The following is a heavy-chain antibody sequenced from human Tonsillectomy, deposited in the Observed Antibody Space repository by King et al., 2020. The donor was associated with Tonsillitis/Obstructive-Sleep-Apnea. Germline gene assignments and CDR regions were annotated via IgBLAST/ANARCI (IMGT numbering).Heavy chain of an antibody. D-gene: IGHD4-23*01. CDR1: GFTFGDYA. J-gene: IGHJ4*02. Sequence: VQLVESGGGLVQPGRSLRLSCTASGFTFGDYAMSWVRQAPGKGLEWVGFIRSKTHGGTTEYAASVKGRFAISRDDSKSIAYLQMNSLKSEDTGVYYCSKDAEGGYYAGKLYPDSWGQGTLVTVSS. CDR2: IRSKTHGGTT. V-gene: IGHV3-49*04. CDR3: SKDAEGGYYAGKLYPDS.